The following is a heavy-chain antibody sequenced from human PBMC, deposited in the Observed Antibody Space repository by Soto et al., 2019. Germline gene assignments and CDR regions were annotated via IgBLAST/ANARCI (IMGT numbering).Heavy chain of an antibody. D-gene: IGHD3-22*01. Sequence: SETLSLTCTVSGGSISSGDYYWSWIRQPPGKGLEWIGYIYYSGSTYYNPSLKSRVTISVDTSKNQFSLKLSSVTAADTAVYYCARAYYYDSSGYYPYYFDYWGQGTLVTVSS. CDR2: IYYSGST. CDR3: ARAYYYDSSGYYPYYFDY. CDR1: GGSISSGDYY. V-gene: IGHV4-30-4*01. J-gene: IGHJ4*02.